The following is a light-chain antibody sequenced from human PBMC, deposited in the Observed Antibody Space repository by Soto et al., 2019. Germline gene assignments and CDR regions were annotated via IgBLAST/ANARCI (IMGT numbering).Light chain of an antibody. CDR3: QSYDSSLSGWV. Sequence: QPVLTQPPSVSGAPGQRVTISCTGTNSNIGARYDVHWYQQVPGTAPRLLIYGNFNRPSGVPDRFSGTKSGTSASLDITGLQTEDEADYYCQSYDSSLSGWVFGGGTKVTVL. CDR2: GNF. CDR1: NSNIGARYD. J-gene: IGLJ3*02. V-gene: IGLV1-40*01.